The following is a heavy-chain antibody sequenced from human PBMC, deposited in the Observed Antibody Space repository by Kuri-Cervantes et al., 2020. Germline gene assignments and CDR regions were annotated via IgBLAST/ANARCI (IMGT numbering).Heavy chain of an antibody. J-gene: IGHJ6*02. Sequence: GSLRLSCAVSGFTFSAHYMDWVRQPPGKGLEWIGEINHSGSTNYNPSLKSRVTISVDTSKNQFSLKLSSVTAADTAVYYCASPLRSHRGPYYYGMDVWGQGTTVTVSS. D-gene: IGHD3-3*01. V-gene: IGHV4-34*01. CDR3: ASPLRSHRGPYYYGMDV. CDR2: INHSGST. CDR1: GFTFSAHY.